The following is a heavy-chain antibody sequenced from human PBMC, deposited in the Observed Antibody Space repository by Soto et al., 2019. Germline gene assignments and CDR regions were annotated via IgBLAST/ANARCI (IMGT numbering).Heavy chain of an antibody. Sequence: ASGKVSCKASGYTFTSYGISWVRQAPGQGLEWMGWINPNSGGTNYAQKFQGWVTMTRDTSISTAYMELSRLRSDDTAVYYCARDYYDSSGFDYWGQGTLVTVSS. CDR2: INPNSGGT. J-gene: IGHJ4*02. V-gene: IGHV1-2*04. D-gene: IGHD3-22*01. CDR1: GYTFTSYG. CDR3: ARDYYDSSGFDY.